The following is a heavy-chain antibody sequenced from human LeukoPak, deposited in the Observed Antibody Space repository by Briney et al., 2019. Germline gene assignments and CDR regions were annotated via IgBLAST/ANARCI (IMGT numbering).Heavy chain of an antibody. Sequence: GGSLRLSCEASGFTFDDYGMHWVRQTPGKGLEWVSTISWNSASVGYVDSVKGRFTISRDNAKKTLYLQMNSLRPEDTALYYCAKDYGYSSSWYDYWGQGTLVTVSS. CDR3: AKDYGYSSSWYDY. V-gene: IGHV3-9*01. CDR2: ISWNSASV. CDR1: GFTFDDYG. D-gene: IGHD6-13*01. J-gene: IGHJ4*02.